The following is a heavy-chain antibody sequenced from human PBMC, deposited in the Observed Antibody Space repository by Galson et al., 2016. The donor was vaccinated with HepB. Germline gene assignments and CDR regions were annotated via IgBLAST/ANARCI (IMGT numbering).Heavy chain of an antibody. V-gene: IGHV4-61*02. D-gene: IGHD2-15*01. Sequence: TLSLTCTVSGASIRGDNYWWSWIRQPAGKGLEWIGRIYASGSTNYNPSLKGRVAMSLDTSKSQFSLRLTSVTAADTARYYCAREWEIVVAGATRYNWFDPWGQGTLVTVSS. J-gene: IGHJ5*02. CDR3: AREWEIVVAGATRYNWFDP. CDR2: IYASGST. CDR1: GASIRGDNYW.